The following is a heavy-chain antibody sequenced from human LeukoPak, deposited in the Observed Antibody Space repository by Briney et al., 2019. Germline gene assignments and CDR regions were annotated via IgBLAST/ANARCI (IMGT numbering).Heavy chain of an antibody. CDR2: IXPIFGTA. CDR3: AREEGHYDFWSGPSYGMDV. D-gene: IGHD3-3*01. V-gene: IGHV1-69*01. J-gene: IGHJ6*02. Sequence: VXXAPGQGXXXMXGIXPIFGTANYAQKFQGRVTITADESTSTAYMELSSLRSEDTAVYYCAREEGHYDFWSGPSYGMDVWGQGTTVTVSS.